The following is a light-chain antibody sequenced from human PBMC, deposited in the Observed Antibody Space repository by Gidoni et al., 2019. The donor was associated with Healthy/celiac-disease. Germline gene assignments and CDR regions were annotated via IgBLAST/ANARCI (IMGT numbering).Light chain of an antibody. CDR1: QSVSSN. V-gene: IGKV3-15*01. CDR3: QQYNNWPLT. CDR2: GAS. Sequence: EIVMTQSPATLPVSPGERATRSCRASQSVSSNLAWYQQKPGQAPRLLIYGASTRATGIPARFSGSGSGTEFTLTISSLQSEDFAVYYCQQYNNWPLTFGGGTKVEIK. J-gene: IGKJ4*01.